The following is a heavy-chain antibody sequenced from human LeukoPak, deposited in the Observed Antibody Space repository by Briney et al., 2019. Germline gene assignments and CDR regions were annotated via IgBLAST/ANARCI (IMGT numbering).Heavy chain of an antibody. V-gene: IGHV1-69*05. CDR1: GGTFSSYA. D-gene: IGHD6-19*01. Sequence: ASVKVSCKASGGTFSSYAISWVRQAPGQGLEWMGGIIPIFGTANYAQKFQGRVTITTDESTSTAYMELSSLRSEDTAVYYCATGGAVAGAFDIWGQGTMVTVSS. CDR2: IIPIFGTA. CDR3: ATGGAVAGAFDI. J-gene: IGHJ3*02.